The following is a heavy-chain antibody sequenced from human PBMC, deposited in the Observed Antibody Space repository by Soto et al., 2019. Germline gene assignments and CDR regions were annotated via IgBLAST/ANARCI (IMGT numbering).Heavy chain of an antibody. CDR3: ARLCYGDYVDY. CDR1: GGSISSYY. Sequence: PSETLSLTCTVSGGSISSYYWSWIRQPPGKGLEWIGYIYYSGSTNYNPSLKSRVTISVDTSKNQFSLKLSSVTAADTAVYYCARLCYGDYVDYWGQGTLVTVSS. CDR2: IYYSGST. J-gene: IGHJ4*02. D-gene: IGHD4-17*01. V-gene: IGHV4-59*08.